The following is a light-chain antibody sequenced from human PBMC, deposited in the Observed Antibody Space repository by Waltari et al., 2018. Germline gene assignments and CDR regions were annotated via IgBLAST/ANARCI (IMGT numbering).Light chain of an antibody. J-gene: IGLJ3*02. Sequence: QSALTQPASVSGSPGQSITISCTGSSRDVGRYHYVSWYQQFPDRAPKLMIYDVTNRPSGVSIRFSGSKSANTASLTISGLQPEDEADYYCASYIPGSTLVFGGGTKLTVL. CDR1: SRDVGRYHY. CDR2: DVT. V-gene: IGLV2-14*01. CDR3: ASYIPGSTLV.